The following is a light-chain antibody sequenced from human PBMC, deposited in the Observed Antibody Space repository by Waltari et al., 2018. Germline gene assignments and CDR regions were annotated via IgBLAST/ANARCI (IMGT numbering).Light chain of an antibody. V-gene: IGLV2-8*01. CDR2: EVT. CDR3: SSYAGGSWV. Sequence: SALTPPPSASGSPGQSVTISCTGTSSDVGGYNYVSWYQQHPGKAPKLMIYEVTKRPSGVPDRFSGSKSGNTASLTVSGLQTEDEADYYCSSYAGGSWVFGGGTKLTVL. CDR1: SSDVGGYNY. J-gene: IGLJ3*02.